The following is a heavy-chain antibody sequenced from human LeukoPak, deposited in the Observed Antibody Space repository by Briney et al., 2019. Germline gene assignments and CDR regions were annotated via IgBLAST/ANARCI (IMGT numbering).Heavy chain of an antibody. CDR1: GGSFSGYY. CDR2: IIESGTT. CDR3: ARALMTLVRGVPRTTWFHP. D-gene: IGHD3-10*01. V-gene: IGHV4-34*12. J-gene: IGHJ5*02. Sequence: SETLSLTCAVFGGSFSGYYWTWVRQAPGKGLEWIGEIIESGTTNYNASLNNRVTISVDTSKNQFSLKLTSLTAADTAVFYCARALMTLVRGVPRTTWFHPWGQGTLVTVSS.